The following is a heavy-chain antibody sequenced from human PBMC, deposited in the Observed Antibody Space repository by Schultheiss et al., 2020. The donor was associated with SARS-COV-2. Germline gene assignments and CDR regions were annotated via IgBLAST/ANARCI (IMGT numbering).Heavy chain of an antibody. CDR2: IYYSGST. D-gene: IGHD6-6*01. CDR3: ARESAGIAARPRGYNWFDP. V-gene: IGHV4-59*01. CDR1: GGSISSYY. Sequence: SETLSLTCTVSGGSISSYYWSWIRQPPGKGLEWIGYIYYSGSTNYNPSLKSRVTISVDTSKNQFSLKLSSVTAADTAVHYCARESAGIAARPRGYNWFDPWGQGTLVTVSS. J-gene: IGHJ5*02.